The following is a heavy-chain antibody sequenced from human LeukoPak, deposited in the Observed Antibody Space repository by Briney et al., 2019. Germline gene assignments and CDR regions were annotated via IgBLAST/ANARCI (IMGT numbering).Heavy chain of an antibody. CDR3: ARDFWSGYYTHYNWFDP. CDR1: GGSISSISYY. D-gene: IGHD3-3*01. CDR2: IYYSGST. Sequence: SETLSLTCTVSGGSISSISYYWGWIRQPPGKGLEWIGSIYYSGSTYYNPSLKSRVTISVDTSKNQFSLKLSSVTAADTAVYYCARDFWSGYYTHYNWFDPWGQGTLVTVSS. J-gene: IGHJ5*02. V-gene: IGHV4-39*01.